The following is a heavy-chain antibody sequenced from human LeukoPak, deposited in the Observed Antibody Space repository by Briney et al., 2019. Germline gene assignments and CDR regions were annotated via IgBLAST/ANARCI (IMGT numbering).Heavy chain of an antibody. CDR1: GFTFSSYG. V-gene: IGHV3-30*18. J-gene: IGHJ4*02. D-gene: IGHD3-3*01. Sequence: GGSLRLSCAASGFTFSSYGMHWVRQAPGKGLEWVAVISYDGSNKYYADSVKGRFTISRDNSKNTLYLQMNSLRAEDTAVYYCAKDGDFWSGYYIDYWGQGTLVTVSS. CDR2: ISYDGSNK. CDR3: AKDGDFWSGYYIDY.